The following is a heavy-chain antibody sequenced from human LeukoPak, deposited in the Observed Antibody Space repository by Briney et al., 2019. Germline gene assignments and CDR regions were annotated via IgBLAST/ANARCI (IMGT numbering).Heavy chain of an antibody. CDR2: IYYSGST. CDR1: GGSISSSSYY. V-gene: IGHV4-39*01. J-gene: IGHJ5*02. CDR3: ARPAGRAYCGGDCVRHWFDP. Sequence: RSSETLSLTCTVSGGSISSSSYYWGWIRQPPGKGLESIGSIYYSGSTYYNPSLKSRVTISVDTSKNQFSLKLSSVTAADTAVYYCARPAGRAYCGGDCVRHWFDPWGQGTLVTVSS. D-gene: IGHD2-21*02.